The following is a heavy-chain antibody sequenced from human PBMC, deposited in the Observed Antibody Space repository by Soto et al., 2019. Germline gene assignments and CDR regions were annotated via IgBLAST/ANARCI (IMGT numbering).Heavy chain of an antibody. CDR2: ISAYNGNT. D-gene: IGHD2-15*01. Sequence: ASVNVSCMASGYTFTRYVISWVRQAPGQGLEWMGWISAYNGNTNYAQKLQGRVTMTTDTSTSTAYMELRSLRSDDTAVYYCARDSVVVVAATRSYWFDPWGQGTLVTVSS. CDR1: GYTFTRYV. V-gene: IGHV1-18*01. J-gene: IGHJ5*02. CDR3: ARDSVVVVAATRSYWFDP.